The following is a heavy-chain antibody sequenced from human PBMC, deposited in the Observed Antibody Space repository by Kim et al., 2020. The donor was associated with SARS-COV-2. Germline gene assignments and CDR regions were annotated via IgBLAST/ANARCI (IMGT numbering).Heavy chain of an antibody. Sequence: GGSLRLSCAASGFTFSSYAMSWVRQAPGKGLEWVSAISGSGGSTYYADSVKGRFTISRDNSKNTLYLQMNSLRAEDTAVYYCAKDRGASITMVRTDAFDIWGQGTMVTVSS. V-gene: IGHV3-23*01. CDR1: GFTFSSYA. CDR3: AKDRGASITMVRTDAFDI. CDR2: ISGSGGST. J-gene: IGHJ3*02. D-gene: IGHD3-10*01.